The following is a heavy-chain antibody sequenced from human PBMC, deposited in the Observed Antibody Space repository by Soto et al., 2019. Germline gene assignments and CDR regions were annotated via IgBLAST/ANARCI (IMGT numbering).Heavy chain of an antibody. CDR2: IYYSGST. V-gene: IGHV4-59*12. D-gene: IGHD6-25*01. CDR1: GGSISGYY. J-gene: IGHJ4*02. CDR3: VRGTDLYKCGF. Sequence: PSETLSLTCTVSGGSISGYYWSWIRQPPGKGLEWIGYIYYSGSTNYNPSLTSRVTMSVDTSKNQVSLELSSVTVADTAVYYCVRGTDLYKCGFWGQGTLVTVSS.